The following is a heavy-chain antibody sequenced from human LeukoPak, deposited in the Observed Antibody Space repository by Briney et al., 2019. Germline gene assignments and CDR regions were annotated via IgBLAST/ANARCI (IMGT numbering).Heavy chain of an antibody. Sequence: GGSLRLSCAASGFSFTSFSIHWVRQTPDKGLEWLAVISFDGTTKYYADSVKGRFTISRDNSKNTVFQQMNSLRFEDTALYFCARRWDSSGPIDYWGQGTLVSVSS. J-gene: IGHJ4*01. CDR3: ARRWDSSGPIDY. D-gene: IGHD3-22*01. CDR2: ISFDGTTK. CDR1: GFSFTSFS. V-gene: IGHV3-30*04.